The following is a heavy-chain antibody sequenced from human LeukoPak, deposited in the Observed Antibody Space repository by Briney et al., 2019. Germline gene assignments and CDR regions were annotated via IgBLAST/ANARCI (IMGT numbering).Heavy chain of an antibody. CDR2: LNTDGSIT. V-gene: IGHV3-74*01. CDR1: GFTFSSYW. J-gene: IGHJ4*02. D-gene: IGHD1-26*01. Sequence: GGSLRLSCAASGFTFSSYWMHWVRQAPGKGLVWASRLNTDGSITNYADSVKGRFTISRDDAKSTLYLQMNSLRAEDTAVYYCARAGSYRFDYWGLGTLVTVSS. CDR3: ARAGSYRFDY.